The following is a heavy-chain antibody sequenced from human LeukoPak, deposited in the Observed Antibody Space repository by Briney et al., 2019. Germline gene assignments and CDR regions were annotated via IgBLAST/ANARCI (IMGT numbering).Heavy chain of an antibody. CDR1: GYTFTSYG. D-gene: IGHD6-19*01. V-gene: IGHV1-18*01. CDR2: ISAYNGNT. CDR3: ARDRLNSSTFFQH. J-gene: IGHJ1*01. Sequence: ASVKVSCKASGYTFTSYGISWVRQAPGQGLEWMGWISAYNGNTNYAQKLQGRVTMTTDTSTSTAYTELRSLRSDDTAVYYCARDRLNSSTFFQHWGQGTLVTVSS.